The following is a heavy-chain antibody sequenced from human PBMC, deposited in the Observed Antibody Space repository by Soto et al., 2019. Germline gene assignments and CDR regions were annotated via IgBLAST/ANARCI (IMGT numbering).Heavy chain of an antibody. Sequence: QIQVVQSGDEVKQPGASVTVSCKASGYTFTSYGINWVRKAPGHGLEWVGWVSGYNGDTYYAQKFQDRVTMTKDGGTASAYLELRRLRSDDSAGYYCGRAKYGEFAAYWGQGTRVSV. V-gene: IGHV1-18*01. J-gene: IGHJ4*02. CDR2: VSGYNGDT. CDR3: GRAKYGEFAAY. D-gene: IGHD4-17*01. CDR1: GYTFTSYG.